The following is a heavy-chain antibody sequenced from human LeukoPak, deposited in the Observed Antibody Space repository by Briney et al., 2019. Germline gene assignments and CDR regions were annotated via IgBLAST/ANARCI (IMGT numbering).Heavy chain of an antibody. V-gene: IGHV1-8*03. CDR2: MNPNSGNT. Sequence: ASVKVSCKASGYTFTSYDINWVRQATGQGLEWMGWMNPNSGNTGYAQKFQGRVTITRNTSLSTAYMELSSLRSEDTAVYYCARGRRYCSGGSCFYYFDYWGQGTLVAVSS. J-gene: IGHJ4*02. CDR1: GYTFTSYD. D-gene: IGHD2-15*01. CDR3: ARGRRYCSGGSCFYYFDY.